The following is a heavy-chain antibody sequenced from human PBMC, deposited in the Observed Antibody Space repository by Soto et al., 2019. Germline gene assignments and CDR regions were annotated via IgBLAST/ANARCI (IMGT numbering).Heavy chain of an antibody. CDR3: ARDMYSSDYFVKWFEP. D-gene: IGHD6-19*01. J-gene: IGHJ5*02. V-gene: IGHV3-30*04. CDR1: GFSFSSYA. CDR2: ISKDGMNK. Sequence: QVRRVESGGGVVQPGRSLRLSCTASGFSFSSYAMYWFRQPPGKGLEWVAVISKDGMNKNYADSVKGRVTVSRDNANYSLDLQLNSLRGEDTAMYYWARDMYSSDYFVKWFEPWGQGTLVTVSS.